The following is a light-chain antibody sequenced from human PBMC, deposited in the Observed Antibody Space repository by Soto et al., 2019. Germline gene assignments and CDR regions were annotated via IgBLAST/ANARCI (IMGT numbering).Light chain of an antibody. CDR1: QSVRDTY. CDR2: GAS. V-gene: IGKV3-20*01. CDR3: QQYGTLPIT. Sequence: IVLTKSPDTLSLSPGERAALSCRASQSVRDTYLAWYQQTPGQAPSLLIYGASNRATGVPDRFSGSGSGTDFALTISRLEPEDFAVYYCQQYGTLPITFGQGTRLEIK. J-gene: IGKJ5*01.